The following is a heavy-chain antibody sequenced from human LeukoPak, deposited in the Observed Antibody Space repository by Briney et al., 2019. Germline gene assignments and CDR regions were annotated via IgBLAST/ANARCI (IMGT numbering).Heavy chain of an antibody. D-gene: IGHD1-1*01. CDR2: ISSSSNCI. Sequence: SGGSLRLSCAVSGFTFSSYSMNWVRQAPGKGLEWVSSISSSSNCIYYADSVRGRFTISRDNAKNSLSLQMNSLRAEDTAVYYCARDRLLEDRDYNYYYYMDVWGIGTTVTVSS. CDR3: ARDRLLEDRDYNYYYYMDV. CDR1: GFTFSSYS. J-gene: IGHJ6*03. V-gene: IGHV3-21*01.